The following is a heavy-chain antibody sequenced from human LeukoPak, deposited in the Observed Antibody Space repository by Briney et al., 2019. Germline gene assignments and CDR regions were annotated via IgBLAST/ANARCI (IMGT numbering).Heavy chain of an antibody. J-gene: IGHJ4*02. Sequence: PSETLSLTCTVSRASISTYYWSWIRQPPGKGLEWIGFISYSGSSSYSPSLKGRVTMSVDTSKNQFSLRLSSVTAADTAVYYCARGSDYGDYWGQGTLVTVSS. CDR1: RASISTYY. D-gene: IGHD3-3*01. CDR3: ARGSDYGDY. V-gene: IGHV4-59*01. CDR2: ISYSGSS.